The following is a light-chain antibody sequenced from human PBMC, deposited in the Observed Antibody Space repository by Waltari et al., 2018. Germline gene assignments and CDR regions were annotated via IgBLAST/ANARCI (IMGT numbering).Light chain of an antibody. V-gene: IGLV2-14*03. CDR1: SSDIGDSNY. J-gene: IGLJ1*01. Sequence: QSALTQPASVSGSPGQSISISCTGTSSDIGDSNYVAWFQQHPGKVPTLLLYHVSKRPPGVSDRCSGSKSGNTPSLTISGLQTEDTADYYCSSFTTTNARYIFGSGTEVTVL. CDR3: SSFTTTNARYI. CDR2: HVS.